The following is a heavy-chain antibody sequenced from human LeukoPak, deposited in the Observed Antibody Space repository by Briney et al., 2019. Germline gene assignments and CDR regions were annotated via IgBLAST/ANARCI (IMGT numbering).Heavy chain of an antibody. J-gene: IGHJ6*03. CDR1: GDPISNYY. Sequence: SETLSLTCTVSGDPISNYYWSWIRQPPGKGLEWIAYIYYSGSTHYTPTLKSRVTISVDTSKNQFSLKLSSVTAADAAVYYCARTYFDLWSGDYYYYMDVWGNGTTFTVSS. CDR2: IYYSGST. D-gene: IGHD3-3*01. V-gene: IGHV4-59*01. CDR3: ARTYFDLWSGDYYYYMDV.